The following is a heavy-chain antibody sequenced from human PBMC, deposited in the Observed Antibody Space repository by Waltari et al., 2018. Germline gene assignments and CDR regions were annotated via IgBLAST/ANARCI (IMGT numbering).Heavy chain of an antibody. CDR3: AKKSNSNAFDI. V-gene: IGHV3-9*01. CDR1: GFSFDDYA. Sequence: EVQLVESGGGLVQPGRSIRLSCAASGFSFDDYAMHWVRQAPGKGLEWVSGISWISFSRDYADSVKGRFTISRDNAKNSLYLQMNSLRAEDTALYYCAKKSNSNAFDIWGQGTMVTVSS. D-gene: IGHD4-4*01. J-gene: IGHJ3*02. CDR2: ISWISFSR.